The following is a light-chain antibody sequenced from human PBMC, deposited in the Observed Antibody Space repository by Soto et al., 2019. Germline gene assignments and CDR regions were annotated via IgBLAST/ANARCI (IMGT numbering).Light chain of an antibody. J-gene: IGLJ3*02. V-gene: IGLV1-40*01. CDR3: QSYDSSLSGLV. CDR1: SSNIGAGYD. CDR2: GNS. Sequence: QPVLTQPPSVSGALGQRVTISCTGSSSNIGAGYDVHWYQQLPGTAPKLLIYGNSNRPSGVPDRFSGSKSGTSASLAITGLQAEDEADYYCQSYDSSLSGLVFGGGTKLTVL.